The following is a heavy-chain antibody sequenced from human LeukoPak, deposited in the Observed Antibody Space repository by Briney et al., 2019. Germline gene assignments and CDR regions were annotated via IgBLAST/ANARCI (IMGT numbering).Heavy chain of an antibody. V-gene: IGHV4-39*01. J-gene: IGHJ5*02. CDR2: IYYSGST. D-gene: IGHD2-15*01. Sequence: PSETLSLTCTVSGGSISSSSYYWGWIRQPPGKGLEWIGSIYYSGSTYYNPSLKGRVTISVDTSKNQFSLKLSSVTAADTAVYYCARIPCSGGSCFNWFDPWGQGTLVTVSS. CDR1: GGSISSSSYY. CDR3: ARIPCSGGSCFNWFDP.